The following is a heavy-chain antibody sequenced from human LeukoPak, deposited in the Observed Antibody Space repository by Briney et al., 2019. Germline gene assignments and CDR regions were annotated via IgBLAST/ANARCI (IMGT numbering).Heavy chain of an antibody. D-gene: IGHD5-18*01. Sequence: KSSETLSLTCAVYGGSFSGYYWSWIRQPPGKGLEWIGEINHSGSTNYNPSLKSRVTISVDTSKNQFSLKLSSVTAADTAVYYCARARVTAMVKKGYYYYMDVWGKGTTVTVSS. CDR3: ARARVTAMVKKGYYYYMDV. CDR1: GGSFSGYY. V-gene: IGHV4-34*01. CDR2: INHSGST. J-gene: IGHJ6*03.